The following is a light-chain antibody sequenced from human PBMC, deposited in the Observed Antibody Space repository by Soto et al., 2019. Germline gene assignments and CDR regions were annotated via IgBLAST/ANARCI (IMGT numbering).Light chain of an antibody. V-gene: IGLV2-14*01. Sequence: QSAVTQPASVSGSPGLSITMSCTGTSSDVGGYNYVSWYQQHPGKAPKLVIYDVSNRPSGVSNRFSGSKSGNTASLTISGLQAEDEADYYCSSYTSSSTYVFGTGTKLTVL. CDR2: DVS. CDR1: SSDVGGYNY. CDR3: SSYTSSSTYV. J-gene: IGLJ1*01.